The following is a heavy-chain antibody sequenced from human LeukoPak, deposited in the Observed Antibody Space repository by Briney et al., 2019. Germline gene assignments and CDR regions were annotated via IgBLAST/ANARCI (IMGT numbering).Heavy chain of an antibody. CDR3: ARVGDGHSVNYLDS. D-gene: IGHD5-24*01. CDR1: GFTFSNYG. V-gene: IGHV3-48*02. Sequence: PGGSLRLSCAASGFTFSNYGMTWVRQAPGKGLEWVSYISSGATTVYYADSVIGRFTVSRDNANNSLYLQMNSLRDEDTAMFYCARVGDGHSVNYLDSWGQGTLVTVSS. CDR2: ISSGATTV. J-gene: IGHJ4*02.